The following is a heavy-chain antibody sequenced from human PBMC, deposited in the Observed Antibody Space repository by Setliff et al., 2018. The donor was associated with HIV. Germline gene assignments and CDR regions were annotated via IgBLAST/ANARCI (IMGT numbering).Heavy chain of an antibody. CDR1: GYTFTSYA. V-gene: IGHV1-3*01. Sequence: ASVKVSCKASGYTFTSYAMHWVRQAPGQRLEWMGWINAGNGNTKYSQKFQGRVTITRDTSASTAYMELSSLRSEYTAVYYCARVPRRYYYDSSGYPDYWGQGTLVTVSS. CDR2: INAGNGNT. J-gene: IGHJ4*02. D-gene: IGHD3-22*01. CDR3: ARVPRRYYYDSSGYPDY.